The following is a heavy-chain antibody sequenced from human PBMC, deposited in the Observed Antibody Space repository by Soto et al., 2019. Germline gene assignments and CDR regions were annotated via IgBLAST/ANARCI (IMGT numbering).Heavy chain of an antibody. D-gene: IGHD6-6*01. Sequence: SGGSLRLSCAASGFTFSSYAMHWVRQAPGKGLEWVAVISYDGSNKYYADSVKGRFTISRDNSKNTLYLQMNSLRAEDTAVYYCASSRSVRREFDPWGQGTLVTVSS. J-gene: IGHJ5*02. CDR3: ASSRSVRREFDP. CDR1: GFTFSSYA. V-gene: IGHV3-30-3*01. CDR2: ISYDGSNK.